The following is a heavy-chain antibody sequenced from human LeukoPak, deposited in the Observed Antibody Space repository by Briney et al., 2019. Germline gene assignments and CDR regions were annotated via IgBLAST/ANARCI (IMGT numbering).Heavy chain of an antibody. D-gene: IGHD3-10*01. CDR2: ISGSGGST. Sequence: PGGSLRLSCAASGFTFSSYAMSWVRQAPGKGLEWVSAISGSGGSTYYADSVQGRFTISRDNSKNTLYLQMNSLRAEDTAVYYCASSGHYLPNYFDYWGQGTLVTVSS. CDR3: ASSGHYLPNYFDY. J-gene: IGHJ4*02. CDR1: GFTFSSYA. V-gene: IGHV3-23*01.